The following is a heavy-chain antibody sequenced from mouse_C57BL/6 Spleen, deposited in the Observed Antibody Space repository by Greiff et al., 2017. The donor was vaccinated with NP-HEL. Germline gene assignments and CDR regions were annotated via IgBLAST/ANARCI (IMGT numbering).Heavy chain of an antibody. Sequence: EVKLVESGGDLVKPGGSLKLSCAASGFTFSSYGMSWVRQTPDKRLEWVATISSGGSYTYYPDSVKGRFTISRDNAKNTLYLQRSSLKSEDTAMYYCARHKGSSYRDYAMDYWGQGTSVTVSS. CDR2: ISSGGSYT. V-gene: IGHV5-6*01. CDR3: ARHKGSSYRDYAMDY. J-gene: IGHJ4*01. CDR1: GFTFSSYG. D-gene: IGHD1-1*01.